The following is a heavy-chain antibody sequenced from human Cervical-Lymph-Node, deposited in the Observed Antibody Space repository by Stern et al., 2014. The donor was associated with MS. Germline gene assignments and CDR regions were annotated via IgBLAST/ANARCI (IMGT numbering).Heavy chain of an antibody. D-gene: IGHD3-22*01. CDR1: GSTFTSSA. CDR2: IVVGSGNT. CDR3: AALEDYYDSSGDAFDI. J-gene: IGHJ3*02. Sequence: QLVESGPEVKKPGTSVKVSCKASGSTFTSSAVQWVRQARGQRLEWIGWIVVGSGNTNYAQKFQERVTITRDMSTSTAYMELSSLRSEDTAVYYCAALEDYYDSSGDAFDIWGQGTMVTVSS. V-gene: IGHV1-58*01.